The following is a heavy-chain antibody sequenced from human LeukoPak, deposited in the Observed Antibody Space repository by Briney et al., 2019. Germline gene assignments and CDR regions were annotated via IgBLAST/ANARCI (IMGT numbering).Heavy chain of an antibody. J-gene: IGHJ6*03. CDR3: ARDRSSSSAYYYYYYYMDV. Sequence: SETLSLTCTVSGGSISRYYWSWIRQPPGKGLEWIDYIYSSGRTNYNPSLKSRVTISVDKSKNQFSLKLSSVTAADTAVYYCARDRSSSSAYYYYYYYMDVWGKGTTVTVSS. CDR1: GGSISRYY. CDR2: IYSSGRT. V-gene: IGHV4-59*12. D-gene: IGHD6-6*01.